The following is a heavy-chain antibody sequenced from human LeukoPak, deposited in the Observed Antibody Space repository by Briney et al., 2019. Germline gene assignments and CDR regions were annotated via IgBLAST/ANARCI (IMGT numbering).Heavy chain of an antibody. J-gene: IGHJ4*02. V-gene: IGHV3-23*01. CDR2: ISGSGGST. Sequence: GGSLRLSCAASGFTFSSYAMSWVRQAPGEGLEWVSAISGSGGSTYYAGPVKGRFTISRDNSKSSLSLQMNSLRVEDTAVYYCAKAKAGPYSSSDYWGQGTLVTVSS. D-gene: IGHD6-6*01. CDR3: AKAKAGPYSSSDY. CDR1: GFTFSSYA.